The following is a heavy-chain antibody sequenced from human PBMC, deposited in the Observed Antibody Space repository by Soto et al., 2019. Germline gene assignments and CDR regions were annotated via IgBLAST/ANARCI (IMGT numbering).Heavy chain of an antibody. V-gene: IGHV4-34*01. CDR1: GGSFSGYY. CDR2: INHSGST. D-gene: IGHD3-3*01. CDR3: ARGGWRQIDY. J-gene: IGHJ4*02. Sequence: ETLSLTCDVNGGSFSGYYWNWIRQPPGKGLEWIGEINHSGSTNYNPSLKSRVTISVDTSKNQFPLKLSYVTAADTAVYYCARGGWRQIDYWGQGTLVTVSS.